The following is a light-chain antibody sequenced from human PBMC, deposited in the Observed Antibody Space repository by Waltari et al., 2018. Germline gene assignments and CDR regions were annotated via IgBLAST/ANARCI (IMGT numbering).Light chain of an antibody. J-gene: IGLJ1*01. CDR3: GAWDDSLNGYV. CDR2: GHN. Sequence: QSVLTQPPSASGTPGQRFTLSCSGSSSNLGVNDENWYQQLPGTAPKLLIYGHNQRPSGVPDRFSGSKSGTSASLAISDLQSEDEADYYCGAWDDSLNGYVFGTGTKVTVL. CDR1: SSNLGVND. V-gene: IGLV1-44*01.